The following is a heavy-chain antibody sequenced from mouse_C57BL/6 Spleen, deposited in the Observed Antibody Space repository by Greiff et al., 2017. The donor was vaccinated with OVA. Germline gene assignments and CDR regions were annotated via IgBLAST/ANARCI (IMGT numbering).Heavy chain of an antibody. CDR2: ISSGSSTI. D-gene: IGHD1-1*01. J-gene: IGHJ2*01. CDR1: GFTFSDYG. Sequence: EVQLVESGGGLVKPGGSLKLSCAASGFTFSDYGMHWVRQAPEKGLEWVAYISSGSSTIYYADTVKGRFTISRDNAKNTLFLQMTSLRSEDTAMYYCARRYDYYGSSYAFDYWGQGTTLTVSS. CDR3: ARRYDYYGSSYAFDY. V-gene: IGHV5-17*01.